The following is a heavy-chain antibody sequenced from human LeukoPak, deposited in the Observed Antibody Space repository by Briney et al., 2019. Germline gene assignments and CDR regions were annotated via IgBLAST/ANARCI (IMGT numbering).Heavy chain of an antibody. CDR2: ISGSGGST. V-gene: IGHV3-23*01. Sequence: PGGSLGLSCAASGFTFSSYAMSWVRQAPGKGLEWVSAISGSGGSTYYADSVKGRFTISRDNSKNTLYLQMDSLRAEDTAVYYCAKLRAPARSGYYFDYWGQGTLVTVSS. J-gene: IGHJ4*02. D-gene: IGHD5-12*01. CDR3: AKLRAPARSGYYFDY. CDR1: GFTFSSYA.